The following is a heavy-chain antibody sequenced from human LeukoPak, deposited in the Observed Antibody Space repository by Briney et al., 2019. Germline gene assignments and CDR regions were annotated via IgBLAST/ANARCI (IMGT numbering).Heavy chain of an antibody. CDR3: AKTISGSHGVSDF. D-gene: IGHD3-10*01. CDR1: GFTFSSYT. CDR2: ISGSGSTT. J-gene: IGHJ4*02. Sequence: GGSLRLSCAASGFTFSSYTLTWVRQAPGKGLEWVSSISGSGSTTYYADSVKGRFTISRDNSKNTLYLQMSYLRAEDTAVYHCAKTISGSHGVSDFWGQGSLVTVSS. V-gene: IGHV3-23*01.